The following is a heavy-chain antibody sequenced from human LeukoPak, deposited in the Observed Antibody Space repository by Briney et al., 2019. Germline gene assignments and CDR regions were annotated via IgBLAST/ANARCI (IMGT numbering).Heavy chain of an antibody. D-gene: IGHD6-6*01. V-gene: IGHV4-34*01. J-gene: IGHJ4*02. Sequence: SETLSLTCAVYGGSFSGYYWTWIRQPPGKGLEWIGEINHSGNTNYNPSLKSRVAISVDTSKNQFSLKLSSVTAADTAVYYCARDEIAGIAARTPFRHWGQGTLVTVSS. CDR1: GGSFSGYY. CDR3: ARDEIAGIAARTPFRH. CDR2: INHSGNT.